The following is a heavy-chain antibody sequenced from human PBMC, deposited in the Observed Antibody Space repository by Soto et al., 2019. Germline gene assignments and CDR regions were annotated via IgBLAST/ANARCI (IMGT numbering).Heavy chain of an antibody. CDR3: ARTTVDRQIDFYYGMDV. V-gene: IGHV4-4*02. Sequence: SETLSLTCAVSGGSISSSNWWNWVRQPPGKGLEWIGEIYHGGSTNYNPSLKSRVTISVDKSRNQFSLNLRSVTAADTAVYYCARTTVDRQIDFYYGMDVWGQGTTVTVSS. CDR1: GGSISSSNW. CDR2: IYHGGST. J-gene: IGHJ6*02. D-gene: IGHD4-17*01.